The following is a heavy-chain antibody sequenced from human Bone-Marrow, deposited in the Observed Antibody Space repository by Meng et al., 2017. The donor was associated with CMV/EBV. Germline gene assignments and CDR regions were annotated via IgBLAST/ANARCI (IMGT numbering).Heavy chain of an antibody. V-gene: IGHV4-39*07. D-gene: IGHD2-2*01. CDR3: ARYKKYQLLSSSGYAFDI. Sequence: SETLSLTCTVSGGSISSSSYYWGWIRQPPGKGLEWIGSIYYSGSTYYNPSLKSRVTISVDTSQNQFSLKLSSVTAADTAVYYCARYKKYQLLSSSGYAFDIWGQGTMVTVSS. J-gene: IGHJ3*02. CDR2: IYYSGST. CDR1: GGSISSSSYY.